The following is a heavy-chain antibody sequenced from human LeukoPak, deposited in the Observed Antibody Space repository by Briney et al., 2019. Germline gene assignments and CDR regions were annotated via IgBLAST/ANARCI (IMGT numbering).Heavy chain of an antibody. CDR3: AKQRLRGVSFFDD. CDR2: IYPGDSDT. J-gene: IGHJ4*02. V-gene: IGHV5-51*01. D-gene: IGHD3-10*01. Sequence: GESLKISCKGSGYSFTNYWIGWVRQMPGKGLEWMGIIYPGDSDTRYNPSFQGQVTISADKSISTAYLQWSNLKASDTAIYYCAKQRLRGVSFFDDWGQGTPVTVSS. CDR1: GYSFTNYW.